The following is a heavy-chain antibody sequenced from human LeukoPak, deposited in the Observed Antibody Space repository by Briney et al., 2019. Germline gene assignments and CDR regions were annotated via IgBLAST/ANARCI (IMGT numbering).Heavy chain of an antibody. CDR1: GGSISSSNW. Sequence: LSGTLSLTCAVSGGSISSSNWWSWVRQPPGKGLEWIGEINHSGSTNYNPSLKSRVTISLDTSKSQFSLKVRYVTAADTAVYYCATLAEEQWLHSYQNYWGQGTLVTVSS. V-gene: IGHV4-4*02. CDR2: INHSGST. J-gene: IGHJ4*02. D-gene: IGHD6-19*01. CDR3: ATLAEEQWLHSYQNY.